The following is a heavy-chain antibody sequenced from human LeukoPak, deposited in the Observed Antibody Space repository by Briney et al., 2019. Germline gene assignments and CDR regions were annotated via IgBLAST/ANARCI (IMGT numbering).Heavy chain of an antibody. CDR1: GGSIISYY. CDR3: ARGKPGHSGYYYGMDV. D-gene: IGHD5-12*01. Sequence: SETLSLTCTVSGGSIISYYWSWIRLPPGKGLEWIGYIYYNGSTNYNPSLKSQVTISVDTSKNQFSLKLSSVTAADTAVYYCARGKPGHSGYYYGMDVWGQGTTVTVSS. V-gene: IGHV4-59*01. J-gene: IGHJ6*02. CDR2: IYYNGST.